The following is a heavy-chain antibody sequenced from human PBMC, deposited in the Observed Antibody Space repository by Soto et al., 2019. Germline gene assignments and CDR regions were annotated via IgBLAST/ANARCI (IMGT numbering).Heavy chain of an antibody. CDR2: IYHSGST. CDR1: GGSISSGGYS. V-gene: IGHV4-30-2*01. Sequence: QLQLQESASGLVKPSQTLSLTCTVSGGSISSGGYSWTWIRQPPGKGLEWIGYIYHSGSTYYHPSLKSRVTISVDRSKNQFSLKLSSVTAADKAVYYCARVPTPWGQGTLGTVSS. CDR3: ARVPTP. J-gene: IGHJ5*02. D-gene: IGHD2-2*01.